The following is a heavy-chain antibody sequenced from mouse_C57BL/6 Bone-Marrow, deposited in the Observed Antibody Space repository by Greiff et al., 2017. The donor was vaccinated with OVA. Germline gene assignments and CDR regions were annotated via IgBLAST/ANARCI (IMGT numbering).Heavy chain of an antibody. CDR2: IHPNSGST. CDR1: GYTFTSYW. V-gene: IGHV1-64*01. Sequence: VQLQQSGAELVKPRASVKLSCKASGYTFTSYWMHWVKQRPGQGLEWIGMIHPNSGSTNYNEKFKSKATLTVDKSSSTAYMQLSSLTSEDSAVYYCARFPFYWYFDVWGTGTTVTVSS. CDR3: ARFPFYWYFDV. J-gene: IGHJ1*03.